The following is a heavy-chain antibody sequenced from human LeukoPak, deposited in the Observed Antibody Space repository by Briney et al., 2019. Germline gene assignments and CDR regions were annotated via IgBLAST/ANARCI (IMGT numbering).Heavy chain of an antibody. D-gene: IGHD3-16*02. V-gene: IGHV3-23*01. J-gene: IGHJ4*02. CDR2: ITGRGGTI. Sequence: GGSLRLSCAASGFTFTSYVMVWVRQAPGKGLEWVSAITGRGGTIYYADSVKGRFTISRDNAKNSLYLQMNSLRAEDTAVYYCARAGYDYVWGSYRRRRIDYWGQGTLVTVSS. CDR1: GFTFTSYV. CDR3: ARAGYDYVWGSYRRRRIDY.